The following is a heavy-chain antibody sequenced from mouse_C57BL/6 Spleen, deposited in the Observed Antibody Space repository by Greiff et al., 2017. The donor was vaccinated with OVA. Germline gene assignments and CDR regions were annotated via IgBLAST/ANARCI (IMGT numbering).Heavy chain of an antibody. J-gene: IGHJ4*01. CDR1: GYTFTDYY. D-gene: IGHD1-1*01. CDR2: INPNNGGT. Sequence: VQLQQSGPELVKPGASVKISCKASGYTFTDYYMNWVKQSHGKSLEWIGDINPNNGGTRSNQKFKGKATLTVDKSSSTAYMELRNLTSDDSTVYYCARTGGSSYGYAMDYWGQGTSVTVSS. CDR3: ARTGGSSYGYAMDY. V-gene: IGHV1-26*01.